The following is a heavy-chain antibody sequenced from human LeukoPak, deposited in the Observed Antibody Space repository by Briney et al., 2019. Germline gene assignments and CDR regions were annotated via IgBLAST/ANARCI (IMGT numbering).Heavy chain of an antibody. CDR3: AKSMTTVVNPFDY. D-gene: IGHD4-23*01. V-gene: IGHV3-21*01. CDR2: ISSSSSYI. CDR1: GFTFSSYS. Sequence: PGGSLRLSCAASGFTFSSYSMNWVRQAPGKGLEWVSSISSSSSYIYYADSVKGRFTISRDNAKNSLYLQMNSLRAEDTAVYYCAKSMTTVVNPFDYWGQGTLVTVSS. J-gene: IGHJ4*02.